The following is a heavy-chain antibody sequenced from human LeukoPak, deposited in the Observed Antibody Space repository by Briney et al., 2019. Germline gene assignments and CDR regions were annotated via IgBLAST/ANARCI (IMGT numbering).Heavy chain of an antibody. J-gene: IGHJ4*02. Sequence: GGSLRLSCAASGFTFSSYSINWVRQAPGKGLEWVSSISSSSSYIYYADSVKGRFTISRDNAKNSLYLQMNSLRAEDTAVYYCAAKTRGRYCTNGVCSYFDYWGQGTLVTVSS. CDR1: GFTFSSYS. D-gene: IGHD2-8*01. CDR3: AAKTRGRYCTNGVCSYFDY. CDR2: ISSSSSYI. V-gene: IGHV3-21*01.